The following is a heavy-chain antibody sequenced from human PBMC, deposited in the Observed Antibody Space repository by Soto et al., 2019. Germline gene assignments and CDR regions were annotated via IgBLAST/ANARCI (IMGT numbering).Heavy chain of an antibody. Sequence: SETLSLTCAVYGGSFSGYYWSWIRQPPGKGLEWIGEINHSGSTNYNPSLKSRVTISVDTSKNQFSLKLSSVTAADTAVYYCARGGRYDYIWGSYRRSYWYFDLWGRGTLVTVSS. D-gene: IGHD3-16*02. J-gene: IGHJ2*01. CDR2: INHSGST. CDR1: GGSFSGYY. CDR3: ARGGRYDYIWGSYRRSYWYFDL. V-gene: IGHV4-34*01.